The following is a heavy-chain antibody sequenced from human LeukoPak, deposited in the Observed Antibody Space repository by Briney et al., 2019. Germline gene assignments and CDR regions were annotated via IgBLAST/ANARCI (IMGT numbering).Heavy chain of an antibody. D-gene: IGHD3-22*01. J-gene: IGHJ2*01. CDR3: ARTKRGYYDSSGSYWYFDL. Sequence: SETLSLTCAVYGGSFSGYYWSWIRQPPGKGLEWIGEINHSGSTNYNPSLKSRVTISVDTSKNQFSLKLSSVTAADTAVYYCARTKRGYYDSSGSYWYFDLWGRGTLVTVSS. V-gene: IGHV4-34*01. CDR1: GGSFSGYY. CDR2: INHSGST.